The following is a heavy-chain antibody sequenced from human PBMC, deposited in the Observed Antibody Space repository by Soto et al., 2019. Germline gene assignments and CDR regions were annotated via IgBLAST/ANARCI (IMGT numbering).Heavy chain of an antibody. CDR3: AREAGCNGGECNVYFDY. V-gene: IGHV3-30*03. J-gene: IGHJ4*02. D-gene: IGHD2-8*02. CDR1: TSTFSTYG. CDR2: ISYDSIST. Sequence: QVHLVESGGGVVQPGRPLRLSCVASTSTFSTYGMHWVRQAPGKGLEWVAVISYDSISTGYGDSVRGRFIISRDNSKNTLYLQMNSLTTEDTAVYYCAREAGCNGGECNVYFDYWGQGTLVTVSS.